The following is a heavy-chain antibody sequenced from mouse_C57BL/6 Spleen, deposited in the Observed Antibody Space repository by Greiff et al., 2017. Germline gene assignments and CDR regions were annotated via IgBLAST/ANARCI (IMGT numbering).Heavy chain of an antibody. V-gene: IGHV5-6*01. J-gene: IGHJ3*01. D-gene: IGHD4-1*01. Sequence: EVMLVESGGDLVKPGGSLKLSCAASGFTFSSYGMSWVRQTPDKRLEWVATISSGGSYTYYPDSVKGRFTISRDNAKNTLYLQMSSLKSEDTAMYYCAGDGLGRGFAYWGQGTLVTVSA. CDR1: GFTFSSYG. CDR3: AGDGLGRGFAY. CDR2: ISSGGSYT.